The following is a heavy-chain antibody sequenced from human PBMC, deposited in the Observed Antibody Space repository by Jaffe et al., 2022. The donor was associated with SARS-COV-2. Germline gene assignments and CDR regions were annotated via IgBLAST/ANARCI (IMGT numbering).Heavy chain of an antibody. D-gene: IGHD6-19*01. J-gene: IGHJ4*02. V-gene: IGHV3-43*01. CDR1: GFTFDDYT. Sequence: EVQLVESGGVVVQPGGSLRLSCAASGFTFDDYTMHWVRQAPGKGLEWVSLISWDGGSTYYADSVKGRFTISRDNSKNSLYLQMNSLRTEDTALYYCAKSKYSSGWAYFDYWGQGTLVTVSS. CDR2: ISWDGGST. CDR3: AKSKYSSGWAYFDY.